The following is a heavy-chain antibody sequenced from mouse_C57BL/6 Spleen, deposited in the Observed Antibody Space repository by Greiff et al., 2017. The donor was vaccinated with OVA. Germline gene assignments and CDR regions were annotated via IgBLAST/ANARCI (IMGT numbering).Heavy chain of an antibody. CDR1: GYAFTNYL. D-gene: IGHD2-3*01. J-gene: IGHJ2*01. V-gene: IGHV1-54*01. CDR3: ARSDDGYYYFDY. CDR2: INPGSGGT. Sequence: VKVVESGAELVRPGTSVKVSCKASGYAFTNYLIEWVKQRPGQGLEWIGVINPGSGGTNYNEKFKGKATLTADKSSSTAYMQLSSLTSEDSAVYFCARSDDGYYYFDYWGQGTTLTVSS.